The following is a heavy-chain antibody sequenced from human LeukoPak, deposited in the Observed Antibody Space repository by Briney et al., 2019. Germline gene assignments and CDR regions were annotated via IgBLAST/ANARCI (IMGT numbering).Heavy chain of an antibody. CDR3: ARVPAFTIFGVVTYYYYYMDV. J-gene: IGHJ6*03. CDR2: IYTSGST. CDR1: GGSISSYY. V-gene: IGHV4-4*07. D-gene: IGHD3-3*01. Sequence: SGTLSLTCTVSGGSISSYYWSWIRQPAGKGLEWIGRIYTSGSTNYNPSLKSRVTMSVDTSKNQFSLKLSSVTAADTAVYYCARVPAFTIFGVVTYYYYYMDVWGKGTTVTVSS.